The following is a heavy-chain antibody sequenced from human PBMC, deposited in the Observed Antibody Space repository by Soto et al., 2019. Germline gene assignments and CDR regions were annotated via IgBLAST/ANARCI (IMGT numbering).Heavy chain of an antibody. V-gene: IGHV1-69*02. D-gene: IGHD6-6*01. J-gene: IGHJ6*03. CDR2: IIPILGIA. CDR1: GGTFSSYT. Sequence: KVSCKASGGTFSSYTISWVRQAPGQGLEWMGRIIPILGIANYAQKFQGRVTITADKSTSTAYMELSSLRSEDTAVYYCARVAARLGYYYYYMDVWGKGTTVTVSS. CDR3: ARVAARLGYYYYYMDV.